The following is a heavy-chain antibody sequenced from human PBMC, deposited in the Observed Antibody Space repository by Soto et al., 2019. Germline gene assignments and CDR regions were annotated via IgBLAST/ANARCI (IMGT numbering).Heavy chain of an antibody. Sequence: QITLKESGPTLVKPTQTLTLTCTFSGFSLSTSGVGMGWIRQTRGKTLEWLALIYWDNHRRCSPSLRSRLTITQDTSKNHVVLTLTNMDPLYTATYYCAHSRGLLFSEWPGYFDYWGPGTPVTVSS. V-gene: IGHV2-5*02. CDR3: AHSRGLLFSEWPGYFDY. CDR1: GFSLSTSGVG. CDR2: IYWDNHR. D-gene: IGHD3-3*01. J-gene: IGHJ4*02.